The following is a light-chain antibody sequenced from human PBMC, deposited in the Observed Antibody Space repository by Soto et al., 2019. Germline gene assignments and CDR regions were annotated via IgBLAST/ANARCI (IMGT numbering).Light chain of an antibody. Sequence: EIVLTQSPATVSLSPGERVTLSCRASQSVSSYLAWYQQKPGQAPRLLIYDTSDRATGVPARFSGSGSGTDFNLTISSIEHEDFAVYYCQQRSNWPLFTFGQGTKLEIK. J-gene: IGKJ2*01. V-gene: IGKV3-11*01. CDR1: QSVSSY. CDR3: QQRSNWPLFT. CDR2: DTS.